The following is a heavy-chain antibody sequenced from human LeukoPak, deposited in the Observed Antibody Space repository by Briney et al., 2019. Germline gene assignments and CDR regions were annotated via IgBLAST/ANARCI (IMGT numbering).Heavy chain of an antibody. D-gene: IGHD4-11*01. CDR3: AKPTTSATRWLDP. V-gene: IGHV3-23*01. J-gene: IGHJ5*02. CDR1: GFTFSSSV. CDR2: ITGSGSDT. Sequence: GGSLRLSCAASGFTFSSSVMSWVRHAPGKGLEWVSAITGSGSDTYYADSVKGRFTISRDNSKSTLYPQMDSLRAEDTATYYCAKPTTSATRWLDPWGQGTLVTVSS.